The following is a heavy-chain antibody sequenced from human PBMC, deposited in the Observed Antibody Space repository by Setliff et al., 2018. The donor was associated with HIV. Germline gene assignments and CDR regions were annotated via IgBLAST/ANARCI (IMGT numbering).Heavy chain of an antibody. Sequence: SETLSLTCAVYGGSFSGYYWSWIRQTPGKGLERIGEIDHSGGTKYNPSLKSRVTISLDTSKNHFSLTLSSVTAEDTAVYYCARWRWLQSEFDYWGQGTLVTVSS. CDR2: IDHSGGT. V-gene: IGHV4-34*01. D-gene: IGHD3-3*01. CDR1: GGSFSGYY. CDR3: ARWRWLQSEFDY. J-gene: IGHJ4*02.